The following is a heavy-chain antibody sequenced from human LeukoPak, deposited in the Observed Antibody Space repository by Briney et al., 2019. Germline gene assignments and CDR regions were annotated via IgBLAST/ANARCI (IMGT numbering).Heavy chain of an antibody. CDR1: GGSISSYY. J-gene: IGHJ3*02. V-gene: IGHV4-59*01. D-gene: IGHD6-13*01. CDR2: IYNSGST. Sequence: SGTLSLTCTVSGGSISSYYWTWIRQPPGKGLEWIGYIYNSGSTNYNPSLKSRVTISVDTSKNQFSLKLSSVTAADTAVYYCARAVIAAAGTRAFDIWGQGTMVTVSS. CDR3: ARAVIAAAGTRAFDI.